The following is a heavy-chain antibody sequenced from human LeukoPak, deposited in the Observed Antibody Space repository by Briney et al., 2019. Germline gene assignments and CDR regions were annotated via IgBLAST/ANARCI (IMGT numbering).Heavy chain of an antibody. Sequence: ASVKVSCKASRYTFTSCDINWVRQATGQGLEWMGWMNPNSGNTGYGQSFQGRITMTRDISIGTAYMELSNLTSGDTAIYYCTRGSSGRRDNWGQGTLVTVSA. D-gene: IGHD6-19*01. V-gene: IGHV1-8*01. CDR3: TRGSSGRRDN. J-gene: IGHJ4*02. CDR1: RYTFTSCD. CDR2: MNPNSGNT.